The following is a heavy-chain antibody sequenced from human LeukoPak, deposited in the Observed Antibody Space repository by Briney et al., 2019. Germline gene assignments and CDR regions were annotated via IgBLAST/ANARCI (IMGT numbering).Heavy chain of an antibody. D-gene: IGHD3-22*01. J-gene: IGHJ3*02. CDR3: ARPYDSSGYYGFFYDAFDI. CDR1: GFTFSNYA. Sequence: GGSLRLSCAASGFTFSNYAMNWVRQAPGKGLEWVSSISGSGGSTNYADSVKGRFTISRDNSKSTLYLQMNSLRVEDMAVYYCARPYDSSGYYGFFYDAFDIWGQGTMVTVSS. V-gene: IGHV3-23*01. CDR2: ISGSGGST.